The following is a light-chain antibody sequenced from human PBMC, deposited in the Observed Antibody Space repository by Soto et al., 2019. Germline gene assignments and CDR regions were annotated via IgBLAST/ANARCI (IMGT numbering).Light chain of an antibody. V-gene: IGLV2-14*01. CDR1: SSDVGGYNY. CDR2: DVS. CDR3: SSYTSSSTVV. Sequence: QSALTQPASVSGSPGQSITISCTGTSSDVGGYNYVSWYQQHPGKAPKLMIYDVSNRPSGVSNRFSGSKSGNTASLIISGLRAEDEADYYCSSYTSSSTVVFGGGTKVTVL. J-gene: IGLJ2*01.